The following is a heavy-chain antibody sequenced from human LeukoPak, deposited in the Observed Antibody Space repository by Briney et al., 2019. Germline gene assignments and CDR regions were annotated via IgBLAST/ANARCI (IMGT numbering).Heavy chain of an antibody. CDR2: IRQDGSEK. CDR1: GFTFSSYW. Sequence: GGSLRLSCAASGFTFSSYWMSWVRQAPGKGLEWVANIRQDGSEKYYVDSVKGRFTISRDNAKNSLYLQMNSLRAEDTAVYYCARGYCSSTSCYWWPWTQPGYYMDVWGKGTTVTVSS. CDR3: ARGYCSSTSCYWWPWTQPGYYMDV. J-gene: IGHJ6*03. V-gene: IGHV3-7*01. D-gene: IGHD2-2*01.